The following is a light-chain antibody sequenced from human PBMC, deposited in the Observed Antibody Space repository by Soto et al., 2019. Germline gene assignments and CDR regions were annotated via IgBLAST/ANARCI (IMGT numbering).Light chain of an antibody. CDR2: GAS. Sequence: DIVMTQSPATLSVSPGERATLSCRASQSVSSNLAWYQQKPGQAPRLLIYGASTRATGIPARFSGSGSGTEFTLTISSLQSEDFAVYYCQQHGTFGQGTKVDIK. J-gene: IGKJ1*01. CDR1: QSVSSN. CDR3: QQHGT. V-gene: IGKV3-15*01.